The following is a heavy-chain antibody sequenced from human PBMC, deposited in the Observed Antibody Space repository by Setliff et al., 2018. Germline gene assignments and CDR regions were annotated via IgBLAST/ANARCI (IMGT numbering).Heavy chain of an antibody. CDR1: GGSMNSGSYY. V-gene: IGHV4-61*09. J-gene: IGHJ6*03. CDR3: ARDGGADFWSGYSYYYYYMDV. D-gene: IGHD3-3*01. CDR2: IYTSWTT. Sequence: SETLSLTCTVSGGSMNSGSYYWSFIRQPAGKGLEWIGQIYTSWTTYYNSSLKSRVTISVDTSKSQFSLRLNSVTAADTAVYYCARDGGADFWSGYSYYYYYMDVWGKGTTVTVSS.